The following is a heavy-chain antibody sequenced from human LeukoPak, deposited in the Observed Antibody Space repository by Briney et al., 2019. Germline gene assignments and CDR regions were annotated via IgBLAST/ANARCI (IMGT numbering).Heavy chain of an antibody. CDR1: GGSIISHY. J-gene: IGHJ6*02. CDR3: ARNPGYYSDFYYGMDV. V-gene: IGHV4-59*11. D-gene: IGHD3-22*01. Sequence: SETLSLTCTVSGGSIISHYWSWIRQPPGKGLEWIGYIYYSGSTNYNPSLKSRVTISIDSSKNQFSLRLSSVTAADTAMYYCARNPGYYSDFYYGMDVWGQGTTVTVSS. CDR2: IYYSGST.